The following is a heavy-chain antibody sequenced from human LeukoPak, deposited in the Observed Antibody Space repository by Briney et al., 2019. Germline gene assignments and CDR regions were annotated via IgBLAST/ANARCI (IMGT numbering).Heavy chain of an antibody. CDR2: INPDSGDT. CDR1: EYTFSVYH. Sequence: ASVTVSCKASEYTFSVYHIHWVRQAPGQGLEWMAWINPDSGDTNYAQKFQGRVTMTRDTFISTAYMEVSSLRSDDTAVYYCARAGHCSSTSCSYYYYGMDVWGQGTTVTV. J-gene: IGHJ6*02. CDR3: ARAGHCSSTSCSYYYYGMDV. D-gene: IGHD2-2*01. V-gene: IGHV1-2*02.